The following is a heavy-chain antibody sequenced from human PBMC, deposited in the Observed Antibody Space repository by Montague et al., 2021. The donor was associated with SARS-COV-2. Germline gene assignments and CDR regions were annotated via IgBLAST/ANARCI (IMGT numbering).Heavy chain of an antibody. Sequence: TLSLTCTVSGGSISSGGYYWSWIRQHPGKDLEWIGYIYYSGSTYYNPSLKSRVTISVDTSKNQFSLKLSSVTAADTAVYYCARLTAGYCSGGSCYWGTGFDYWGQGTLVTVSS. CDR2: IYYSGST. D-gene: IGHD2-15*01. V-gene: IGHV4-31*03. CDR3: ARLTAGYCSGGSCYWGTGFDY. J-gene: IGHJ4*02. CDR1: GGSISSGGYY.